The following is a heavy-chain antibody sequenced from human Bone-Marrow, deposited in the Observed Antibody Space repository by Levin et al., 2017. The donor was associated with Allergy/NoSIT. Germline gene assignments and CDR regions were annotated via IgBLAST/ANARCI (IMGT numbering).Heavy chain of an antibody. CDR2: ISHNEKNE. CDR1: GFVFRTYG. J-gene: IGHJ4*02. CDR3: ARADDYDSSGYFPKLDGLHY. V-gene: IGHV3-30*04. Sequence: PGGSLRLSCVASGFVFRTYGVHWVRQAPGKGLEWVAFISHNEKNEFYADSVKGRFTVSRDNSKNTLYLQMNNLRPEDTAMYYCARADDYDSSGYFPKLDGLHYWGQGTLVTVSS. D-gene: IGHD3-22*01.